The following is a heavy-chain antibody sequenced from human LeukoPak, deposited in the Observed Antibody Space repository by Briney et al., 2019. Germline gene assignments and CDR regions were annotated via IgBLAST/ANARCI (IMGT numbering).Heavy chain of an antibody. J-gene: IGHJ5*02. D-gene: IGHD2-2*01. CDR3: ARDLGIVVVPAA. Sequence: ASVKVSCKASGSTFTGYYMHWVRQAPGQGLEWMGWINPNSGGTNYAQKFQGRVTMTRETSISTAYMELSRLRSDDTAVYYCARDLGIVVVPAAWGQGTLVTVSS. CDR2: INPNSGGT. V-gene: IGHV1-2*02. CDR1: GSTFTGYY.